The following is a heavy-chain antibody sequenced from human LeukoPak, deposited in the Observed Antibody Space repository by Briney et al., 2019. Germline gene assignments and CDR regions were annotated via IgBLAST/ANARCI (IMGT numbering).Heavy chain of an antibody. J-gene: IGHJ4*02. CDR2: MNPNSGNT. D-gene: IGHD2-15*01. Sequence: ASVKVSCKASGYTFTSYDINWVRQATGQGLERMGWMNPNSGNTGYAQKFQGRVTMTRNTSISTAYMELSSLRSEDTAVYYCARAARGYCSGGSCYPSGPFYWGQGTLVTVSS. V-gene: IGHV1-8*02. CDR1: GYTFTSYD. CDR3: ARAARGYCSGGSCYPSGPFY.